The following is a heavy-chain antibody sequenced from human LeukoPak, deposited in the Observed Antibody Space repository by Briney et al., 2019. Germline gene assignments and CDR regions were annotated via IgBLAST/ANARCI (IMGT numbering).Heavy chain of an antibody. D-gene: IGHD4-17*01. CDR3: ARATVTTPHFDY. CDR1: GGSISSYY. CDR2: IYYSGST. V-gene: IGHV4-59*01. J-gene: IGHJ4*02. Sequence: PSETLSLTCTVSGGSISSYYWSWIRQPPGKRLEWIGYIYYSGSTNYNPSLKSRVTISVDTSKSQFSLKLSSVTAADTAVYYCARATVTTPHFDYWGQGTLVTVSS.